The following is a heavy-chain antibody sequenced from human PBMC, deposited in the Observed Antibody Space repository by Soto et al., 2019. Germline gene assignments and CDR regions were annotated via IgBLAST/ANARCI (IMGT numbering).Heavy chain of an antibody. CDR2: ISGSGGST. CDR3: ANDPLWFGELLFRNAFDI. V-gene: IGHV3-23*01. Sequence: EVQLLESGGGLVQPGGSLRLSCAASGFTFSSYAMSWVRQAPGKGLEWVSAISGSGGSTYYADSVKGRFTISRDNSKNTLYLQMNSLRAEDTAVYYCANDPLWFGELLFRNAFDIWGQGTMVTVSS. J-gene: IGHJ3*02. CDR1: GFTFSSYA. D-gene: IGHD3-10*01.